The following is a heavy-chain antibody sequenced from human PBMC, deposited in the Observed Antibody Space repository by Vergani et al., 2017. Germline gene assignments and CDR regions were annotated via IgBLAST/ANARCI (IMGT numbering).Heavy chain of an antibody. J-gene: IGHJ6*02. D-gene: IGHD3-3*01. CDR3: ARPFTTPTGYYGMDV. CDR2: FDPEDGET. CDR1: GYTLTELS. Sequence: QVQLVQSGAEVKKPGASVKVSCKVSGYTLTELSMHWVRQAPGKGLEWMGGFDPEDGETIYAQKFQGRVTMTRDTSISTAYMELSRLRSDDTAVYYCARPFTTPTGYYGMDVWGQGTTVTVSS. V-gene: IGHV1-24*01.